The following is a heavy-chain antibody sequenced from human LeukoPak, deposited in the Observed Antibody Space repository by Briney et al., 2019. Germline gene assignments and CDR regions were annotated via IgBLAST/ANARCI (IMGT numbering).Heavy chain of an antibody. D-gene: IGHD3-16*02. CDR2: IYTSGST. CDR3: AREYDYVWGSYRFYYFDY. J-gene: IGHJ4*02. Sequence: SETLSLTCTVSGGSISSGSYYWSWIWQPAGKGLEWIGRIYTSGSTNYNPSLKSRVTISVDTSKNQFSLKLSSVTAADTAVYYCAREYDYVWGSYRFYYFDYWGQGTLVTVSS. V-gene: IGHV4-61*02. CDR1: GGSISSGSYY.